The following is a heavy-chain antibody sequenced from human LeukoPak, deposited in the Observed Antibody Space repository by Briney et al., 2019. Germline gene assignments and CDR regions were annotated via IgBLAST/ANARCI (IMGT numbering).Heavy chain of an antibody. CDR2: INPNSGGT. D-gene: IGHD3-22*01. V-gene: IGHV1-2*02. J-gene: IGHJ4*02. CDR1: GYTFTGYY. Sequence: ASVKVSCXASGYTFTGYYMHWVRQAPGQGLEWMGWINPNSGGTNYAQKFQGRVTMTMDTSISTADMELSRLRSDDTAVYYCARRKYYYDSSGYSFDYWGQGTLVTVSS. CDR3: ARRKYYYDSSGYSFDY.